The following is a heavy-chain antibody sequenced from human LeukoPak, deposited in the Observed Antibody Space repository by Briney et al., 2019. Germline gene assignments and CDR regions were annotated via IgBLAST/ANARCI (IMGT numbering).Heavy chain of an antibody. CDR1: GFTFSSYA. J-gene: IGHJ6*02. D-gene: IGHD2-21*02. CDR3: AREDIVVVTASNSVYYYYYGMDV. CDR2: ISYDGSNK. V-gene: IGHV3-30-3*01. Sequence: QPGRSLRLSCAASGFTFSSYAMHWVRQAPGKGLEWVAVISYDGSNKYYADSVKGRFTISRDNSKNTLYLQINSLRAADTAVYYCAREDIVVVTASNSVYYYYYGMDVWGQGTTVTVSS.